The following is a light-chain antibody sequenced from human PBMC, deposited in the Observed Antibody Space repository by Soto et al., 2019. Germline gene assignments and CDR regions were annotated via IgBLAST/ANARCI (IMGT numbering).Light chain of an antibody. CDR2: AAS. CDR1: QSISNY. J-gene: IGKJ1*01. V-gene: IGKV1-39*01. Sequence: DIQMTQSPSSLSASLGDRVTITCRASQSISNYLNWYQQKSEKAPKVLIYAASSLQSGVPSRFSGSESGTDFTLTISSLQPEDFATYYCQQTHSTPQTFGQGTKVDIK. CDR3: QQTHSTPQT.